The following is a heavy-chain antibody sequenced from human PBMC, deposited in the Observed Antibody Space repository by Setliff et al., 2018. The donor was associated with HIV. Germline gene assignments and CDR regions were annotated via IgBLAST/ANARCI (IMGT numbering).Heavy chain of an antibody. CDR1: GYTFTDYY. Sequence: GASVKVSCKASGYTFTDYYMHWMRQAPGRGLEWMGWIYPKSGDTQYAQKFQGRIIMTRDTSINTVYMELSSLTSDDTALYYCARQDIPTGYYLFDYWGQGTQVTVSS. CDR2: IYPKSGDT. D-gene: IGHD3-9*01. CDR3: ARQDIPTGYYLFDY. J-gene: IGHJ4*02. V-gene: IGHV1-2*02.